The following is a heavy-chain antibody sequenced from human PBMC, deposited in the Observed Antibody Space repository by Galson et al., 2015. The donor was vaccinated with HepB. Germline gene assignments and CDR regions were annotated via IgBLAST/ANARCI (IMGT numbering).Heavy chain of an antibody. D-gene: IGHD3-10*01. J-gene: IGHJ5*02. CDR3: AKGGLGWYYNWFDP. CDR2: ISGSGGST. Sequence: SLRLSCAASGFTFSNYAMNWVRQAPGKGLEWVSGISGSGGSTYYADSVKGRFTISRDNSKNTLYLQMNSLRAEDTAVYYCAKGGLGWYYNWFDPWGQGTLVTVSS. CDR1: GFTFSNYA. V-gene: IGHV3-23*01.